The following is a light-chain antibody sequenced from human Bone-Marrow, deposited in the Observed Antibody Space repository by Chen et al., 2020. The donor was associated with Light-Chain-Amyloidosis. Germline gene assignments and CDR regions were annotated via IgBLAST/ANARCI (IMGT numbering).Light chain of an antibody. CDR1: DLPTKY. CDR3: QTANSSGTYEVI. CDR2: RDT. V-gene: IGLV3-25*03. J-gene: IGLJ2*01. Sequence: SYELTQPPSVSVSPGQTARITCSGDDLPTKYAYWYQQKPGQAPVLVIHRDTERPSGISERFSSRRTGKTTNLTLSGVQAEDEGDYHWQTANSSGTYEVIFGGGTNLAVL.